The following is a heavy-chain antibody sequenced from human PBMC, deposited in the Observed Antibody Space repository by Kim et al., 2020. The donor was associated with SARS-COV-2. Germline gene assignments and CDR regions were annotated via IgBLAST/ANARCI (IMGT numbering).Heavy chain of an antibody. CDR1: GFTFDDYA. J-gene: IGHJ3*02. V-gene: IGHV3-9*01. CDR2: ISWNSGSI. Sequence: GGSLRLSCAASGFTFDDYAMHWVRQAPGKGLEWVSGISWNSGSIGYADSVKGRYTISRDNAKNSLYLQMNSLRAEDTSLYYCAKAGRGWFGVPHAFDIWGHGTMLTVSS. CDR3: AKAGRGWFGVPHAFDI. D-gene: IGHD3-10*01.